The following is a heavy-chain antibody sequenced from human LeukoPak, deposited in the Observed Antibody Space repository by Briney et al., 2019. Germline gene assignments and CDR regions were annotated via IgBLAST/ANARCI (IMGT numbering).Heavy chain of an antibody. V-gene: IGHV4-59*02. CDR1: SVTVSYYY. J-gene: IGHJ4*02. Sequence: SETLSLTCSVSSVTVSYYYWSWLRQTPGKGLVWIGYIYYSGSNNYNPSLKSRITITVTPSKNQFSLPLSSGTAAATAYYYCPRGSRGYSNYWGQGTLVTVSS. CDR3: PRGSRGYSNY. CDR2: IYYSGSN. D-gene: IGHD5-18*01.